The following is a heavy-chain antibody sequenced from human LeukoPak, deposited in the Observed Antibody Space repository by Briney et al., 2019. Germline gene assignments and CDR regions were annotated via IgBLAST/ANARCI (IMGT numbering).Heavy chain of an antibody. CDR1: GYTFTSYD. CDR3: ARGSSIKHIVRGVIVDY. D-gene: IGHD3-10*01. Sequence: ASVKVSCKASGYTFTSYDINWVRQATGQGLEWMGWMNPNSGNTGYAQKFQGRVTMTRNTSISTAYMELSSLRSEDTAVYYCARGSSIKHIVRGVIVDYWGQGTLVTVSS. CDR2: MNPNSGNT. V-gene: IGHV1-8*01. J-gene: IGHJ4*02.